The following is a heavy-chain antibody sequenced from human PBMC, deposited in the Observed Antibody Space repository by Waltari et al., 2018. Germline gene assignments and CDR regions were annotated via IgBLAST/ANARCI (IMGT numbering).Heavy chain of an antibody. J-gene: IGHJ6*02. CDR1: GYSFTSYW. CDR2: IFPGDSDT. Sequence: EVQLVQSGAEVKKPGESLKISCKGSGYSFTSYWIGWVRQMPGKGLEWMGIIFPGDSDTRYSPSFQGQVTISADKSISTAYLQWSSLKASDTAMYYCARLDGYNRQGGYYYYYGMDVWGQGTTVTVSS. D-gene: IGHD5-12*01. V-gene: IGHV5-51*03. CDR3: ARLDGYNRQGGYYYYYGMDV.